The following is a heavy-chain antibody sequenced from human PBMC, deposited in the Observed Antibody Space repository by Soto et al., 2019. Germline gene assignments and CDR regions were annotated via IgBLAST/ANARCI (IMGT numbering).Heavy chain of an antibody. D-gene: IGHD2-8*01. V-gene: IGHV3-21*04. CDR3: AKDNIVLMVYEDGMDV. J-gene: IGHJ6*02. CDR1: GFTFSSYS. Sequence: GGSLRLSCAASGFTFSSYSMNWVRQAPGKGLEWVSSISSSSSYIYYADSVKGRFTISRDNAKNSLYLQMNSLRAEDTAVYYCAKDNIVLMVYEDGMDVWGQGTTVTVSS. CDR2: ISSSSSYI.